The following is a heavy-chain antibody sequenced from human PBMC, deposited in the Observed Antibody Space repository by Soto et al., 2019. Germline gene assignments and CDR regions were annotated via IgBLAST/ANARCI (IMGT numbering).Heavy chain of an antibody. CDR2: ISGDGNTQ. J-gene: IGHJ5*01. V-gene: IGHV3-30-3*01. Sequence: GEYLRLSCVASGFTFNLYTMHWLRQPPGKGLEWVAVISGDGNTQYYADSVKGRFTISRDNSKNTLHLQMNSLRVVDTAVYYCARVSVQTDHYDPHGSWGQGTLVTVSS. D-gene: IGHD3-22*01. CDR1: GFTFNLYT. CDR3: ARVSVQTDHYDPHGS.